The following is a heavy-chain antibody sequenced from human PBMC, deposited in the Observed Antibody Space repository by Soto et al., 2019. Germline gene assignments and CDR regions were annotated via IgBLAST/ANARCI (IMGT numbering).Heavy chain of an antibody. CDR2: INHSGST. V-gene: IGHV4-34*01. D-gene: IGHD1-26*01. J-gene: IGHJ5*02. Sequence: SETLSLTCAVYGGSFSGYYWSWIRQPPGKGLEWIGEINHSGSTNYNPSLKSRVTISVDTSKNQFSLKLSSVTAADTAVYYCARGWAFDPWGQGTLVTVSS. CDR1: GGSFSGYY. CDR3: ARGWAFDP.